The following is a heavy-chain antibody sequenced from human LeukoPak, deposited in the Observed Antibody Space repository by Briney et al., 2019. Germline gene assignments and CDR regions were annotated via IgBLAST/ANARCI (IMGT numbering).Heavy chain of an antibody. Sequence: SETLSLTCTVSGGSISSYYWSWIRQPPGKGLEWIGYIYYSGSTNYNPSLKSRVTISVDTSKNQFSLKLSSVTAADTAVYYCAGGGITWTYWGQGTLVTVSS. CDR1: GGSISSYY. CDR3: AGGGITWTY. J-gene: IGHJ4*02. D-gene: IGHD3-10*01. CDR2: IYYSGST. V-gene: IGHV4-59*08.